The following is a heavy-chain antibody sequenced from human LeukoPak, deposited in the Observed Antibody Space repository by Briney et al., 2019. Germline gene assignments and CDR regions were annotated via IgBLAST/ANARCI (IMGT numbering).Heavy chain of an antibody. CDR1: GFTFSSYA. Sequence: GGSLRLSCAASGFTFSSYAMSWVRLAPGKGLEWVSAISGSGGGTYYADSVKGRFTISRDNSKNTLYLQMNSLRAEDTAVYYCARDLREGDAFDIWAKGQWSPSLQ. D-gene: IGHD1-26*01. V-gene: IGHV3-23*01. CDR2: ISGSGGGT. J-gene: IGHJ3*02. CDR3: ARDLREGDAFDI.